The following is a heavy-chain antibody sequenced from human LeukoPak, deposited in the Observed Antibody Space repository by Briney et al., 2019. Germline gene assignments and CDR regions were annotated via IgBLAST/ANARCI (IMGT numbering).Heavy chain of an antibody. V-gene: IGHV5-51*01. Sequence: GESLKISCKGSGYNFTSYWIGWVRQRPGKGPEWMGVMYPGDSETRYSPSFQGQVTISADKSITTAYVQWSSLKASDTAMYYCARAYYGSSGFDYWGQGTLVTVSS. CDR3: ARAYYGSSGFDY. CDR2: MYPGDSET. CDR1: GYNFTSYW. J-gene: IGHJ4*02. D-gene: IGHD3-10*01.